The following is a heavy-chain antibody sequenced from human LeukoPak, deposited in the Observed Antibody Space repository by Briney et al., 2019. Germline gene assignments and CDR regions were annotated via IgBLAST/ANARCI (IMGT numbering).Heavy chain of an antibody. CDR3: ATSYYYDRPNSFDV. Sequence: GGSLRLSCAASGFTFSSYAMSWVRQAPGKGLEWVSAISGSGGSTYYADSVKGRFTISRDNSKNTLYLQMTSLRADDTAVYYCATSYYYDRPNSFDVWGQGTMVTVSS. V-gene: IGHV3-23*01. J-gene: IGHJ3*01. CDR2: ISGSGGST. D-gene: IGHD3-22*01. CDR1: GFTFSSYA.